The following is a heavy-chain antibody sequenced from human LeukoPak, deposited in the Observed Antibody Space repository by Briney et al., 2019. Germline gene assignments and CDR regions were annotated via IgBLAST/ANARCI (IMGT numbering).Heavy chain of an antibody. CDR2: ISGSGGST. J-gene: IGHJ4*02. V-gene: IGHV3-23*01. CDR1: GFTFSSYG. Sequence: PGGTLRLSCAASGFTFSSYGMSWVRQAPGKGLEWVSAISGSGGSTYYADSVKGRLTISRDNSKNTLYLQMNSLRAEDTAVYYCARGPSGYHNTGGQGTLVTVSS. CDR3: ARGPSGYHNT. D-gene: IGHD5-12*01.